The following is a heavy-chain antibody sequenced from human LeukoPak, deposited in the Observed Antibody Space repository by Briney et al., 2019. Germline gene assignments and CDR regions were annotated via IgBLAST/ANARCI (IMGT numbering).Heavy chain of an antibody. Sequence: PGGSLRLSCAASGFTFSDYYMSWIRQAPGKGLEWVSYIISSGTTIYYADSVKGRFTISRDNAKNSLYLQMNSLRAEDTAVYYCARWGIFGVVISSRYFDYWGQGTLVTVSS. J-gene: IGHJ4*02. CDR1: GFTFSDYY. V-gene: IGHV3-11*01. CDR3: ARWGIFGVVISSRYFDY. CDR2: IISSGTTI. D-gene: IGHD3-3*01.